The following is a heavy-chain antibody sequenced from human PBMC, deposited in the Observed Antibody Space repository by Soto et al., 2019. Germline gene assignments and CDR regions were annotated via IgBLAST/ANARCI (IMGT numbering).Heavy chain of an antibody. D-gene: IGHD3-10*01. CDR2: VKDKTDGETT. Sequence: EMQLVQSGGGLVQPGGSLRLSCAASGFSFTDVWMSWVRPAPGKGLEWVARVKDKTDGETTDYAAPVEGRFTISRDDSKNTLYLQMNSLKTEDTAVYYCTDLLRGVGAFDIWGQGTMVTVSS. V-gene: IGHV3-15*01. CDR3: TDLLRGVGAFDI. CDR1: GFSFTDVW. J-gene: IGHJ3*02.